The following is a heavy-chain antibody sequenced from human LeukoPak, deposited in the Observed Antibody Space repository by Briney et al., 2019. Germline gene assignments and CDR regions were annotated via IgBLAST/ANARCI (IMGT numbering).Heavy chain of an antibody. CDR2: IYYSGST. J-gene: IGHJ5*02. CDR3: ARVVPAARGWFDP. D-gene: IGHD2-2*01. Sequence: SETLSLTCTVSGGSISSGTHYYNWIRQHPGKGLEWIGYIYYSGSTYYNPSLKSRVTISVDTSKNQFSLKLSSVTAADTAVYYCARVVPAARGWFDPWGQGTLVTVSS. CDR1: GGSISSGTHY. V-gene: IGHV4-30-4*08.